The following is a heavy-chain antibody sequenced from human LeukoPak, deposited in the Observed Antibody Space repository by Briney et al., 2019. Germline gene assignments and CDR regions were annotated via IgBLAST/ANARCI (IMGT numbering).Heavy chain of an antibody. CDR2: ISYDGSNK. CDR1: GFTFSSYG. V-gene: IGHV3-30*18. CDR3: AKEVGWFGELSVNWYFDL. J-gene: IGHJ2*01. Sequence: GGSLRLSCAASGFTFSSYGMHWVRQAPGKGLEWVAVISYDGSNKYYADSVKGRFTISRDNSKNTLYLQMNSLRAEDTAVYYCAKEVGWFGELSVNWYFDLWGRGTLVTVSS. D-gene: IGHD3-10*01.